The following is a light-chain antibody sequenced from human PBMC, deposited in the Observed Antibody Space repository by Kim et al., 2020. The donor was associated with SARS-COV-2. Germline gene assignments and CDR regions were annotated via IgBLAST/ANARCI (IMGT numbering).Light chain of an antibody. CDR3: QQRTSWPLT. CDR1: QSVSSY. Sequence: LSPGERATLSCRASQSVSSYLAWYQQKPGQAPRLLIYDASNRATGIPARFSGSGSGTDFTLTISSLEPEDFAVYYCQQRTSWPLTFGGGTKVDIK. CDR2: DAS. J-gene: IGKJ4*01. V-gene: IGKV3-11*01.